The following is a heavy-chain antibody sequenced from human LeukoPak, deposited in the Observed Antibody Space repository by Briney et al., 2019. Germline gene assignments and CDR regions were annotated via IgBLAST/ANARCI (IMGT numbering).Heavy chain of an antibody. J-gene: IGHJ3*02. CDR2: ISSSSSTI. CDR1: GFTFSSYS. V-gene: IGHV3-48*01. CDR3: TTDWGSGTTWVRAFDI. Sequence: GGSLRLSCAASGFTFSSYSMNWVRQAPGKGLQWVSYISSSSSTIYYADSVKGRFTISRDNAKNSLYLQMNSLTTDDTGVYYCTTDWGSGTTWVRAFDIWGQGTMVSVSS. D-gene: IGHD1-1*01.